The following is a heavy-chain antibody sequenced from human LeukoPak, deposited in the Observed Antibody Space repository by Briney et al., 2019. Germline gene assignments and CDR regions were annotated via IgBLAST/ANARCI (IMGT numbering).Heavy chain of an antibody. Sequence: EASVKVSCKASGYTFTSYYMHWVRQAPGQGLEWMGLISPSGTNTNYAQKFQGRVTMTRDTSTSTVYMELSSLRSVDTAVYYCARELSGGYFDYWGQGTLVTVSS. CDR1: GYTFTSYY. J-gene: IGHJ4*02. CDR3: ARELSGGYFDY. V-gene: IGHV1-46*01. CDR2: ISPSGTNT. D-gene: IGHD2-8*01.